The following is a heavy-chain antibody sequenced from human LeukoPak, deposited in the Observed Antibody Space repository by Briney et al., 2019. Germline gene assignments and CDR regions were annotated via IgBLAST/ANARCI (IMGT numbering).Heavy chain of an antibody. CDR2: INTNTGNP. CDR3: ARHGRVCIDGTCYVYPGAFDI. CDR1: GYTFTRSA. D-gene: IGHD2-15*01. Sequence: ASVKVSCKASGYTFTRSAMNWVRQAPGQGLEFMGWINTNTGNPTYAQGFTGRFVFSLDTSVSTAYLQISSLQAEDTAVYYCARHGRVCIDGTCYVYPGAFDIWGQGTVVSVSS. J-gene: IGHJ3*02. V-gene: IGHV7-4-1*02.